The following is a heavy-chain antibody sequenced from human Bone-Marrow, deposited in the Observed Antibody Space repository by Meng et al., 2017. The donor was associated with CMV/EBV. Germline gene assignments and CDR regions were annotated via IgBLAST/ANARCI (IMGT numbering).Heavy chain of an antibody. J-gene: IGHJ6*02. V-gene: IGHV1-69*05. CDR1: GYTFTSYD. CDR2: IIPIFGTA. Sequence: SVKVSCKASGYTFTSYDINWVRQATGQGLEWMGGIIPIFGTANYAQKFQGRVTITTDESTSTAYMELSSLRSEDTAVYYCARDFWSGRPYYGMDVWGQGATVTVSS. CDR3: ARDFWSGRPYYGMDV. D-gene: IGHD3-3*01.